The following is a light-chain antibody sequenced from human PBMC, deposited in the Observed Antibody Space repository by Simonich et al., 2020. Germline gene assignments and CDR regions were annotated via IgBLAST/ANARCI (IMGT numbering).Light chain of an antibody. CDR1: QSVLYRSNNKNY. CDR2: WAS. J-gene: IGKJ2*01. V-gene: IGKV4-1*01. Sequence: DIVMNQSPDSLAVSLGERATINCKSSQSVLYRSNNKNYLAWDQQKPGQPPKLLIYWASTRESGVPDRISGSGSGTDFTLTISSLQAEDVAVYYCQQYYSTPYTFGQGTKLEIK. CDR3: QQYYSTPYT.